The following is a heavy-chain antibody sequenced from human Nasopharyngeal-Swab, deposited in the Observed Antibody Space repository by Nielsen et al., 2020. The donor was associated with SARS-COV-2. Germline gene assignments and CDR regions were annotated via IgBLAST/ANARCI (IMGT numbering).Heavy chain of an antibody. J-gene: IGHJ4*02. D-gene: IGHD6-19*01. CDR2: IKSNAEGGTP. CDR3: ARSRGAGPNYYFDY. Sequence: GRSLRLSCAVSGFTLSDAWLSWVRQAPGKGLEWVGHIKSNAEGGTPVYAAALKDRTTISRDESKNTRFLQMNSLKTEDTAVYYCARSRGAGPNYYFDYWGQGSLVTVSS. V-gene: IGHV3-15*01. CDR1: GFTLSDAW.